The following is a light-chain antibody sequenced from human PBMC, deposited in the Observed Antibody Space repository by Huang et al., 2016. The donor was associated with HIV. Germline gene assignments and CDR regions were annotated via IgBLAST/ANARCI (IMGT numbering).Light chain of an antibody. V-gene: IGKV1-33*01. Sequence: DIQMTQSPSSLSASVGDRVTITCQASQDISKYLNWYQQKPGKAPKLLIYDASNLETGVPSRISGSGSGTEFTFTISSLQPEDIATYYCQQYDNLPFTFGQGTKLEIK. CDR2: DAS. J-gene: IGKJ2*01. CDR3: QQYDNLPFT. CDR1: QDISKY.